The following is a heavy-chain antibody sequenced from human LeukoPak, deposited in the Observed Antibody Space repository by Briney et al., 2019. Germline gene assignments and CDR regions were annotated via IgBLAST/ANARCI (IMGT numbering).Heavy chain of an antibody. Sequence: SETLSLTCTVSGGSISSYYWSWIRQPPGKGLEGIGYISYSGSTNYNPSPKSRVTISVDTSKNQLSLKLNSVTAADTAVYYCARYIWGSYPTFEDYWGQGSLVTVSS. J-gene: IGHJ4*02. CDR2: ISYSGST. CDR1: GGSISSYY. V-gene: IGHV4-59*01. D-gene: IGHD3-16*02. CDR3: ARYIWGSYPTFEDY.